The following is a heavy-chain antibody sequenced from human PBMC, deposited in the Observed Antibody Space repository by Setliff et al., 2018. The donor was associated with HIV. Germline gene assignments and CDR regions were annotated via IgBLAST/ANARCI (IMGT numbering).Heavy chain of an antibody. CDR1: GDSISSYS. CDR3: EVAGQ. V-gene: IGHV4-4*09. Sequence: SETLSLTCTVSGDSISSYSWNWIRQPPGKGLEWIGYIYNSASTNYNPSLKSRVTISVDTSKNQFSLKLRSVAAADTAVYYCEVAGQWGQGTLVTVSS. J-gene: IGHJ4*02. CDR2: IYNSAST. D-gene: IGHD6-19*01.